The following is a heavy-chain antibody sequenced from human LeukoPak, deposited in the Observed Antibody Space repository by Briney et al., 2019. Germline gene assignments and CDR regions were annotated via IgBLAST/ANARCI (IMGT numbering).Heavy chain of an antibody. CDR2: IYTSGST. Sequence: PSETLSLTCTVSGGSISSGSYYWSWIRQPAGKGLEWIGRIYTSGSTNYNPSLKSRVTISVDTSKNQFSLKLSSVTAADTAVYYCARYCSSTSCPSNWFDPWGQGTLVTVSS. V-gene: IGHV4-61*02. J-gene: IGHJ5*02. CDR3: ARYCSSTSCPSNWFDP. CDR1: GGSISSGSYY. D-gene: IGHD2-2*01.